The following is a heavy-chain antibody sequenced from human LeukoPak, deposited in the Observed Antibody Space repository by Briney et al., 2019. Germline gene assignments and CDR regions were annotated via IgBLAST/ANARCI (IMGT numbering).Heavy chain of an antibody. CDR1: GGSISSGPYY. D-gene: IGHD3-10*01. J-gene: IGHJ6*03. Sequence: SETLSLTCTVSGGSISSGPYYWSWIRQPAGKRLEFIGRIYTTGSTDYNPSLESRVTVSADTSKNLVSLRLSSGTAADTAVYYCARDSGLWFGGKYYYNMDVWGKGTTVSVSS. V-gene: IGHV4-61*02. CDR2: IYTTGST. CDR3: ARDSGLWFGGKYYYNMDV.